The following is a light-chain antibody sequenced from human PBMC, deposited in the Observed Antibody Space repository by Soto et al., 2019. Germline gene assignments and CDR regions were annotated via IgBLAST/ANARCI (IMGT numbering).Light chain of an antibody. Sequence: EIVFTQSPATLSLPPRERAKLSCRASQSVGSYLAWYQHKPRQAPRLLISDASNRANGIPARFSGSGSETDFTLTLSSLEPEDSSFYYCQQRSNWHSLTFGGGTKVDIK. V-gene: IGKV3-11*01. CDR3: QQRSNWHSLT. CDR1: QSVGSY. J-gene: IGKJ4*01. CDR2: DAS.